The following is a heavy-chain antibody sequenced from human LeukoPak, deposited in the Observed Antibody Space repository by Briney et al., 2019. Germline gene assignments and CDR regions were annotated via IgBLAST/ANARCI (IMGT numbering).Heavy chain of an antibody. Sequence: SETLSLTCAVYGASFGHYYWTWIRRPPGKGLEWIGENHPSGITNYNPSLKSRVTISVDTSKNQFSLNLSSVTAADTAVYYCARGRRPYDFDHWGQGTLVTASS. D-gene: IGHD2-2*01. CDR3: ARGRRPYDFDH. V-gene: IGHV4-34*01. CDR1: GASFGHYY. J-gene: IGHJ4*02. CDR2: NHPSGIT.